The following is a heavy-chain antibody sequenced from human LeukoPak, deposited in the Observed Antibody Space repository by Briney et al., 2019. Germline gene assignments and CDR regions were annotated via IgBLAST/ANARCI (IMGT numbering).Heavy chain of an antibody. CDR2: ISSSGSTI. Sequence: GGSLRLSCAASGFTFSSYEMNWVRQAPGKGLEWLSYISSSGSTIYYADSVKGRFTISRDNAKNSLYLQMNSLRAEDTAVYYCARGSGGDYLPSAFDIWGQGTMVSVSS. CDR3: ARGSGGDYLPSAFDI. J-gene: IGHJ3*02. V-gene: IGHV3-48*03. CDR1: GFTFSSYE. D-gene: IGHD4-17*01.